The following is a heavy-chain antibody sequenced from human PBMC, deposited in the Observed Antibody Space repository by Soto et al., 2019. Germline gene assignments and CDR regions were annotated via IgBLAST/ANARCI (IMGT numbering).Heavy chain of an antibody. CDR2: INGYNGNT. J-gene: IGHJ4*02. CDR3: ARGSSPVDFDY. V-gene: IGHV1-18*01. D-gene: IGHD6-13*01. CDR1: GYTFTSYG. Sequence: QVQLVQSGAEVKKPGASVKVSCKASGYTFTSYGISWVRQAPGQGLEWMGWINGYNGNTNYAQRLQGIVTMTTDTSTSTAYMELRSLRSDDPAVYFCARGSSPVDFDYWGQGTLVTVSS.